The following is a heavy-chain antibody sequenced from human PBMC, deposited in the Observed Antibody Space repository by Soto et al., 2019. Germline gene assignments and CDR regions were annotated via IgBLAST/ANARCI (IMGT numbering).Heavy chain of an antibody. D-gene: IGHD3-22*01. Sequence: ASVKVSCKASGYTFTGYYMHWVRQAPGQGLEWMGWINPNSGGTNYAQKFQGRVTMTRDMSISTAYMELSRLRSDDTAVYYCARVFYDSSGYPIGGYFDYWGQGTLVTVSS. V-gene: IGHV1-2*02. J-gene: IGHJ4*02. CDR2: INPNSGGT. CDR1: GYTFTGYY. CDR3: ARVFYDSSGYPIGGYFDY.